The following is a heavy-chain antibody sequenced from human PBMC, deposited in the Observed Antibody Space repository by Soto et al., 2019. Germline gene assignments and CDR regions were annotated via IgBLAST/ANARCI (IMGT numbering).Heavy chain of an antibody. J-gene: IGHJ3*02. CDR3: SQMRNSFCSGRHAFDI. V-gene: IGHV2-5*02. CDR1: GFSLSTSGVA. Sequence: QITLKESGPTLVKPTQTLTLTCTFSGFSLSTSGVAVGWIRQPPGKALEWLALIYWDDDKRYRPSLKSRLTITTDTSKNQVVLTMTNMDPVDTGTYYCSQMRNSFCSGRHAFDIWGQGTMVTVSS. D-gene: IGHD3-10*02. CDR2: IYWDDDK.